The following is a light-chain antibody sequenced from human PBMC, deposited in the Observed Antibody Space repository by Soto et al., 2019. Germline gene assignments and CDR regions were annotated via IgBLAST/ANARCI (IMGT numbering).Light chain of an antibody. Sequence: EIVLIQSPATLSLSPGERATLSCRASQSVGSYLAWYQHKPGQAPRLLIYGASSRATGIPDRFSGSGSGTEFTLTISRLEPEDFAVYYCQQRSDWPPWTFGQGTKVDI. V-gene: IGKV3-11*01. CDR1: QSVGSY. CDR2: GAS. CDR3: QQRSDWPPWT. J-gene: IGKJ1*01.